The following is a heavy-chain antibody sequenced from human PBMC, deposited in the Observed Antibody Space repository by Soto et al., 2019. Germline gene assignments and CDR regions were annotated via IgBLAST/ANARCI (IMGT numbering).Heavy chain of an antibody. CDR3: ATDGGA. CDR2: IKSKTAGGTT. V-gene: IGHV3-15*07. J-gene: IGHJ5*02. D-gene: IGHD3-10*01. Sequence: EVQLVESGGGLVKPGGSLTLSCAASGFTFTYAWMNWVRQAPGTGLEWVGRIKSKTAGGTTDYTAPVKGRFTISRDDSKNTLFPQMNSLKAGDTAVYYCATDGGAWGQGTLVTVSS. CDR1: GFTFTYAW.